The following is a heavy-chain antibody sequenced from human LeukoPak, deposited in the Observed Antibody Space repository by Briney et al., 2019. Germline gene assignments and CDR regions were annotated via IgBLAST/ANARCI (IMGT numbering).Heavy chain of an antibody. CDR3: AKDPIGLRFLEWLLPTYYFDY. V-gene: IGHV3-30*02. J-gene: IGHJ4*02. Sequence: GGSLRLSCAASGFTFSSYGMHWVRQAPGKGLEWVAFIRYDGSNKYYADSVKGRFTISRDNSKNTLYLQMNSLRAEDTAVYYCAKDPIGLRFLEWLLPTYYFDYWGQGTLVTVSS. D-gene: IGHD3-3*01. CDR1: GFTFSSYG. CDR2: IRYDGSNK.